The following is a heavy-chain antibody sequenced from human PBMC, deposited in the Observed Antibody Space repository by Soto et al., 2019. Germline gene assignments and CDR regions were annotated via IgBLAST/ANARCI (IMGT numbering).Heavy chain of an antibody. CDR3: ARATDIVVVVAARRSHHYYGMDV. CDR1: GGSISSYH. J-gene: IGHJ6*02. CDR2: IYYSGST. Sequence: SETLSLTCTVSGGSISSYHWSWIRQPPGKGLEWIGYIYYSGSTNYNPSLKSRVTISVDTSKNQFSLKLSSVTAADTAVYYCARATDIVVVVAARRSHHYYGMDVWGQGTTVTVSS. D-gene: IGHD2-15*01. V-gene: IGHV4-59*01.